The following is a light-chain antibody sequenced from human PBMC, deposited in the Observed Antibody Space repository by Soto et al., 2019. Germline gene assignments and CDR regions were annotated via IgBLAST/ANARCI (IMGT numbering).Light chain of an antibody. CDR2: GAS. J-gene: IGKJ1*01. V-gene: IGKV3-20*01. CDR1: QSVSSSY. Sequence: EIVLTQSPGTLSLSPGERATLSCRASQSVSSSYLAWYQQKPGQAPRLLIYGASSRATGIPDKFNGSGSGTDFTLTFSRLEPEDFAVYYCQQYGSSPRTFGQGTKVDIK. CDR3: QQYGSSPRT.